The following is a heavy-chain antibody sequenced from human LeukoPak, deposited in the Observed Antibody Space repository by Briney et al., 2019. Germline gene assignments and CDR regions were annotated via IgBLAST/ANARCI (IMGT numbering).Heavy chain of an antibody. D-gene: IGHD2-8*01. V-gene: IGHV1-18*01. CDR2: ISPYNVNT. J-gene: IGHJ4*02. CDR1: GYTFTNYG. Sequence: GASVTVSCKTSGYTFTNYGLSWVRQAPGQGLEWMGWISPYNVNTHYAQKFQGRVTVTADTSTSTAYMELRSLTSDDTAVYYCTRTVLDCTHGVCYDYWGQGTLVTVSS. CDR3: TRTVLDCTHGVCYDY.